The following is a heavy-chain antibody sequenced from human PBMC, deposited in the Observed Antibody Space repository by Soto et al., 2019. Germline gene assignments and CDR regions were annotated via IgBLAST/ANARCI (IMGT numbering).Heavy chain of an antibody. CDR3: ARSPDSSGYYPRRYYYGMDV. Sequence: QVQLQESGPGLVKPSGTLSLTCAVSGGSISSSNWWSWVRQLPGKGLEWIGDIYHSGSTNYNPSLRSRVTISVDKSKNQFSLKLSSVTAADTAVYYCARSPDSSGYYPRRYYYGMDVWGQGTTVTVSS. D-gene: IGHD3-22*01. J-gene: IGHJ6*02. CDR2: IYHSGST. V-gene: IGHV4-4*02. CDR1: GGSISSSNW.